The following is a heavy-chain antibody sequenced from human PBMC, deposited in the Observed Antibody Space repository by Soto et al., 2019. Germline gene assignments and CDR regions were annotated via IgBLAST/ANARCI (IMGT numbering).Heavy chain of an antibody. J-gene: IGHJ5*02. CDR1: GYTLTELS. V-gene: IGHV1-24*01. CDR3: ATLVVAGGSENWFDP. CDR2: FDPEDGET. D-gene: IGHD3-22*01. Sequence: ASVKVSCKVSGYTLTELSMHWVRQAPGKGLEWMGGFDPEDGETIYAQKFQGRVTMTEDTSTDTAYMELSSLRSKDTAVYYCATLVVAGGSENWFDPWGQGTLVTVSS.